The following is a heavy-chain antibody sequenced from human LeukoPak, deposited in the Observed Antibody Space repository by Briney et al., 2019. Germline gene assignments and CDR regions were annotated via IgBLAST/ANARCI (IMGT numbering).Heavy chain of an antibody. Sequence: SETLSLTCTVSGGSISSYYWSWIRQPAGKGLEWIGRIYTSGSTNYNPSLKSRVTMSVDTSKNQFSLKLNSVTAADTAVYYCARDTAVAADRGYYYYYMDVWGKGTAVTVSS. CDR2: IYTSGST. D-gene: IGHD6-19*01. J-gene: IGHJ6*03. CDR3: ARDTAVAADRGYYYYYMDV. V-gene: IGHV4-4*07. CDR1: GGSISSYY.